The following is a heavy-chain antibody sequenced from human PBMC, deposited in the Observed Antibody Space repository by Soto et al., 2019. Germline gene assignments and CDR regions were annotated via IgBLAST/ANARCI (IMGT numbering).Heavy chain of an antibody. D-gene: IGHD6-13*01. CDR3: TRDDPRSSSWPLGGY. CDR1: GFTFGDYA. Sequence: GGSLRLSCTASGFTFGDYAMSWFRQAPGKGLEWVGFIRSKAYGGTTEYAASVKGRFTISRDDSKSIAYLQMNSLKTEDTAVYYCTRDDPRSSSWPLGGYWGQGTLVTVSS. V-gene: IGHV3-49*03. CDR2: IRSKAYGGTT. J-gene: IGHJ4*02.